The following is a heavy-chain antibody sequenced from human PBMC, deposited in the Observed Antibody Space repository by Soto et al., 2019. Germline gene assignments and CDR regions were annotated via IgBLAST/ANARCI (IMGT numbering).Heavy chain of an antibody. CDR1: GFTFSSYA. D-gene: IGHD4-4*01. CDR3: ARDKWSGGDYSNYYYYYGMDV. J-gene: IGHJ6*02. Sequence: QVQLVESGGGVVQPGRSLRLSCAASGFTFSSYAMHWVRQAPGKGLEWVAVISYDGSNKYYADSVKGRFTNSRDNSKNTLYLQMNSLRAEDTAVYYCARDKWSGGDYSNYYYYYGMDVWGQGTTVTVSS. V-gene: IGHV3-30-3*01. CDR2: ISYDGSNK.